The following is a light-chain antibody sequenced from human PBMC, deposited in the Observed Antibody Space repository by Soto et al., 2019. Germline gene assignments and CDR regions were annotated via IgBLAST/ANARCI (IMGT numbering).Light chain of an antibody. CDR1: SSDVGGYNY. J-gene: IGLJ2*01. CDR3: SSYEGSSIFVL. Sequence: QSVLTQPPSASGSPGQSVTISCTGTSSDVGGYNYVSWYQQYPGKAPKLMIYEVSKRPSGVPDRFSGSKSGNTASLTVSGIQDEDEADYYCSSYEGSSIFVLFGGGTKLTVL. V-gene: IGLV2-8*01. CDR2: EVS.